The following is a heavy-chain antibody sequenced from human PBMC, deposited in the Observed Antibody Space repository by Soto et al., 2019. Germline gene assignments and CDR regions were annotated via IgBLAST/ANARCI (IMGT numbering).Heavy chain of an antibody. V-gene: IGHV4-34*01. CDR3: ARGKYYDILTGYYPIYYYYGMDV. D-gene: IGHD3-9*01. CDR1: GGSFSCYY. CDR2: INHSGST. Sequence: PSETLSLTCAVYGGSFSCYYLSWIRQPPGKGLEWIGEINHSGSTNYNPSLKGRVTISVDTSKNQFSLKLSSVTAADTAVYYCARGKYYDILTGYYPIYYYYGMDVWGQGTTVTVSS. J-gene: IGHJ6*02.